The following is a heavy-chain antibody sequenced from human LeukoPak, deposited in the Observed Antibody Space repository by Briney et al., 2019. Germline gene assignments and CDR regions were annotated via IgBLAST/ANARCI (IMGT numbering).Heavy chain of an antibody. CDR2: IIPIFGTA. Sequence: SVKVSCKASGGTFSSYAISWVRQAPGQGLEWMGGIIPIFGTANYAQKFQGRVTITADESTSTAYMELSSLRSEDTAVYYCAGSVLLWFGEGRRVDYYFYYMDVWGKGTTVTISS. D-gene: IGHD3-10*01. J-gene: IGHJ6*03. CDR3: AGSVLLWFGEGRRVDYYFYYMDV. CDR1: GGTFSSYA. V-gene: IGHV1-69*13.